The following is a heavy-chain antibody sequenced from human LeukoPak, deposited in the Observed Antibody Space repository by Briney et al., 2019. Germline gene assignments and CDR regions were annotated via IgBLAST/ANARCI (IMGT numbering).Heavy chain of an antibody. J-gene: IGHJ1*01. CDR3: ATYSSLNTREFQY. CDR1: GLTFSRDW. D-gene: IGHD3-22*01. V-gene: IGHV3-7*01. CDR2: IRQDGGET. Sequence: GGLRLSCEASGLTFSRDWMGWVRQAPGKGLEWVANIRQDGGETYYGDSVKGRFIISRDNAKNSSFLQMNRLRAEDTAVYYCATYSSLNTREFQYWGQGTLVTVSP.